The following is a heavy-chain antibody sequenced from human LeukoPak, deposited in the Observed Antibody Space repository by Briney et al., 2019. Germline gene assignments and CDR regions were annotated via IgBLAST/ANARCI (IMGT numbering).Heavy chain of an antibody. CDR2: IYYSGST. V-gene: IGHV4-39*07. Sequence: GSLRLSCAASGFTVSSNYMSWVRQAPGKGLEWIGSIYYSGSTYYNPSLKSRVTISVDTSKNQFSLKLSSVTAADTAVYYCARDAVTTVWFDPWGQGTLVTVSS. CDR1: GFTVSSNY. D-gene: IGHD4-17*01. CDR3: ARDAVTTVWFDP. J-gene: IGHJ5*02.